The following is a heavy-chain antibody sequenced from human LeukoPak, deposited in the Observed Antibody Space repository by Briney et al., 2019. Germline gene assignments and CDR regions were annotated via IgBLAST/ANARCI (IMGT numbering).Heavy chain of an antibody. D-gene: IGHD4-11*01. CDR2: IWSDGTEK. CDR1: GFTFSHYG. Sequence: QPGRSLRLSCATSGFTFSHYGMHWVRQAPGKGLEWVAVIWSDGTEKYYGDSVKGRFTISRDNSKKTVYLQMNSLRVEDTAIYYCAKDAQRGFDFSNSLGSWGQGTLVTVSS. CDR3: AKDAQRGFDFSNSLGS. V-gene: IGHV3-33*06. J-gene: IGHJ4*02.